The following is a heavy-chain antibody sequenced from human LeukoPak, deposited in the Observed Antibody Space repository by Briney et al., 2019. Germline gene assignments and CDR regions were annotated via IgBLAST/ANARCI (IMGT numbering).Heavy chain of an antibody. Sequence: ASVKVSCKASGYTFTSYGISWVRQAPGQGLEWMGWINAYNGNTNYAQKLQGRVTMTTDTSTSTAYMELRSLRSDDTAVYYCVRCGGGSCYSAPFDYWGQGTLVTVSS. D-gene: IGHD2-15*01. J-gene: IGHJ4*02. CDR1: GYTFTSYG. CDR3: VRCGGGSCYSAPFDY. CDR2: INAYNGNT. V-gene: IGHV1-18*01.